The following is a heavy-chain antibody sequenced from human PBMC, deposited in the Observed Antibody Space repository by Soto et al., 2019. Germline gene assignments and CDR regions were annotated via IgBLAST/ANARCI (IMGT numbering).Heavy chain of an antibody. V-gene: IGHV4-4*02. Sequence: QVLLQESGPGLVKPSGTLSLTCTVSGGSISSSNWWNWVRQPPGKGLEWIGEIYHSGSTNYNPSLKSRVTISVDKSKNQFTLKLTSVTAADTAVYYCARRGDYDSSGPNWFDPWGQGTLVTVSS. D-gene: IGHD3-22*01. CDR1: GGSISSSNW. CDR3: ARRGDYDSSGPNWFDP. CDR2: IYHSGST. J-gene: IGHJ5*02.